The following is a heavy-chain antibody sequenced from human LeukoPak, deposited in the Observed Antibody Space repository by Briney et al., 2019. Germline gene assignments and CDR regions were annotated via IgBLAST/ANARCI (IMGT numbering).Heavy chain of an antibody. CDR2: INHSGST. Sequence: SETLSLTCAVYGGSFSGYYWSWIRQPPGKGLEWIGEINHSGSTNYNPSLKSRVTISVDTSKNQFSLKLSSVTAADTAVYYSARTYYDYVWGSYRSLDNWFDPWGQGTLVTVSS. V-gene: IGHV4-34*01. J-gene: IGHJ5*02. CDR3: ARTYYDYVWGSYRSLDNWFDP. D-gene: IGHD3-16*02. CDR1: GGSFSGYY.